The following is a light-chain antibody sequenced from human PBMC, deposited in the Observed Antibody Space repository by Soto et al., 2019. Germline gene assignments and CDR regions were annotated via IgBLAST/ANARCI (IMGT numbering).Light chain of an antibody. CDR1: SGHSTFA. CDR3: QTWGTGTWV. CDR2: LTSDGRH. V-gene: IGLV4-69*01. Sequence: QSVLTQSPSASASLGASVNVTCTLSSGHSTFAIAWHQHRPDKGPRYLMKLTSDGRHFRGDGIPDRFSGSSSGSERFLTISSLQSEDEADYYCQTWGTGTWVFGGGTKLTVL. J-gene: IGLJ3*02.